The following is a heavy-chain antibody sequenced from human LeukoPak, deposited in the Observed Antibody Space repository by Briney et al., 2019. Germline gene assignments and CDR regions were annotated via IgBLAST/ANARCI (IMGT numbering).Heavy chain of an antibody. Sequence: PGGSLRLSCAASGFTISGHWMSWVRQAPGKGLEWLANIKQDGSVKNYVDSVKGRFTISRDNAENSLYLQMHSLRAEDTAIYYCARDETYHYESNGYLDFWGQGTVVTVSS. D-gene: IGHD3-22*01. CDR3: ARDETYHYESNGYLDF. V-gene: IGHV3-7*01. CDR1: GFTISGHW. CDR2: IKQDGSVK. J-gene: IGHJ4*02.